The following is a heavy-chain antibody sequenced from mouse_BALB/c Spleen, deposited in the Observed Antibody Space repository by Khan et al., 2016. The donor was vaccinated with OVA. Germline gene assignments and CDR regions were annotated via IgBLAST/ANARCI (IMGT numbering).Heavy chain of an antibody. Sequence: QVQLQQSGPELVRPGVSVKISCKGSGYTFTDYAMYWVKQSHAKSLEWIGLISTYSGNTNYNQKFKGKATMTVDKSSSTAYMELARLTSGDSAMYYCARPAYDGYYDYWGQGTTLTVSS. D-gene: IGHD2-3*01. V-gene: IGHV1S137*01. CDR2: ISTYSGNT. J-gene: IGHJ2*01. CDR3: ARPAYDGYYDY. CDR1: GYTFTDYA.